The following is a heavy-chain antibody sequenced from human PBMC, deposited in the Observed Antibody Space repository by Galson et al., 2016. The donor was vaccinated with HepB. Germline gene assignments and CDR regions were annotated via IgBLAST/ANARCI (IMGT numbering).Heavy chain of an antibody. CDR1: GFNSSGFG. CDR3: ARDRLVRGLDGHYYYFYGMDV. Sequence: SLRLSCAASGFNSSGFGMHWVRQAPGKGLEWVAVISNDGSKRYYADSVKGRFTISRDDSKSTVFLQMNNLRPDDTAVYYCARDRLVRGLDGHYYYFYGMDVWGQGTTVIVSS. D-gene: IGHD3-10*01. CDR2: ISNDGSKR. J-gene: IGHJ6*02. V-gene: IGHV3-30*04.